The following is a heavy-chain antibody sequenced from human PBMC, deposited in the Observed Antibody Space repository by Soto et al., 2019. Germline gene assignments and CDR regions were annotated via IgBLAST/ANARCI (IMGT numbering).Heavy chain of an antibody. CDR2: ISTYNGNT. CDR1: GYIFTSYG. V-gene: IGHV1-18*01. D-gene: IGHD4-17*01. J-gene: IGHJ4*02. CDR3: ARVHGDYVRYFDY. Sequence: ASVKVSCKASGYIFTSYGISWVRQAPGQGLEWMGWISTYNGNTNYAKKFQGRVTMTTDTSTSTAYMELRSLRSDDTAVYYCARVHGDYVRYFDYWGQGTLVTVSS.